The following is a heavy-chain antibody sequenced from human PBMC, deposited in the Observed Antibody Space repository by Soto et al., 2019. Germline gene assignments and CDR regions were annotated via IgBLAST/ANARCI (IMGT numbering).Heavy chain of an antibody. CDR3: ARLRPKKEFDY. CDR1: GGSISSSSYY. V-gene: IGHV4-39*01. CDR2: IYYSGST. Sequence: SETLSLTCTVSGGSISSSSYYWGWIRQPPGKGLEWIGSIYYSGSTYYNPSLKSRVTISADTSKNQFSLKLSSVTAADTAVYYCARLRPKKEFDYWGQGTLVTVSS. J-gene: IGHJ4*02. D-gene: IGHD3-10*01.